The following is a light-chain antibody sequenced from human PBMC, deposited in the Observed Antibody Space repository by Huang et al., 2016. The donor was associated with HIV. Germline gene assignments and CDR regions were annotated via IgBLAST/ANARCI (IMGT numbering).Light chain of an antibody. Sequence: EIIMTQSPDTLSVSPGERVTISCRASQSISTKSAWYQQKPGQDPRLLIFGASNRATGTPARFSGSGSGTEFTLTISSLQSEDFAVYYCQQYDSTPTTFGPGTKVDIK. V-gene: IGKV3-15*01. CDR2: GAS. J-gene: IGKJ3*01. CDR3: QQYDSTPTT. CDR1: QSISTK.